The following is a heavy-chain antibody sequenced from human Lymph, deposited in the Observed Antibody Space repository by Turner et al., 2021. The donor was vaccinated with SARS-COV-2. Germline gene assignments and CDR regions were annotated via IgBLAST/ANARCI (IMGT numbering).Heavy chain of an antibody. Sequence: QAQLVELGGGVVQHGRSMRLYCGGCGFPFSTYAIYWVRQAPGKVLEWLAVISYDGSNKYYADSVKGRVTISRDNSKNTLYLQMNSLRAEDTAVYYCARYASGGYFYYGMDVWGQGTTVTVSS. J-gene: IGHJ6*02. CDR3: ARYASGGYFYYGMDV. V-gene: IGHV3-30*04. D-gene: IGHD3-10*01. CDR1: GFPFSTYA. CDR2: ISYDGSNK.